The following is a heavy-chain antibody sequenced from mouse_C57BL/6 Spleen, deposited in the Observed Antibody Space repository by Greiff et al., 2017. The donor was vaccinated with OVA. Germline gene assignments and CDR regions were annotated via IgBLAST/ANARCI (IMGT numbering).Heavy chain of an antibody. V-gene: IGHV1-72*01. CDR3: ASPPYYGSSYFAY. Sequence: QVQLQQPGAELVKPGASVKLSCKASGYTFTSYWMHWVKQRPGRGLEWIGRIDPNSGGTKYNEKFKSKATLTVDKPSSTAYMQLSSLTSGDSAVFYCASPPYYGSSYFAYWGQGTLVTVSA. J-gene: IGHJ3*01. CDR1: GYTFTSYW. D-gene: IGHD1-1*01. CDR2: IDPNSGGT.